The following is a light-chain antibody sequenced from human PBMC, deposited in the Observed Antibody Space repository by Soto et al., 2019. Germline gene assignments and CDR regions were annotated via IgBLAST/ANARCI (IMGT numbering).Light chain of an antibody. J-gene: IGKJ1*01. V-gene: IGKV1-5*03. CDR3: QVYNTYSEA. CDR1: QSISNW. CDR2: KAS. Sequence: DIQMTQSPSTLSASVGDRVTITCRASQSISNWLAWFQQKPGKAPKLLIYKASTLKTGVPSRFSGSGSGTEFTLTISSLQPDDFATYYCQVYNTYSEAFGQGTKVDI.